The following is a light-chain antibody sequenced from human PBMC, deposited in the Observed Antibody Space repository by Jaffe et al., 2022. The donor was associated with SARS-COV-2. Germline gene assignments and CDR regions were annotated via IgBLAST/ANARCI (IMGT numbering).Light chain of an antibody. V-gene: IGKV1-16*02. CDR2: DAS. Sequence: DIQMTQSPSSLSASVGDRVTITCRASQDISNHLAWFQQKPGKAPRSLIYDASSLQSGVPSKFSGSGSGTDFTLTINSLQPEDFATYYCQHYDTNSPSFGGGTKVEIK. J-gene: IGKJ4*01. CDR3: QHYDTNSPS. CDR1: QDISNH.